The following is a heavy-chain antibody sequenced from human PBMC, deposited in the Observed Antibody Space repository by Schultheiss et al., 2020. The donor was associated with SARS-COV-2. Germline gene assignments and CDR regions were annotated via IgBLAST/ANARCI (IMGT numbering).Heavy chain of an antibody. Sequence: GGSLRLSCAASGFTFSSYALRWVRQAPGRGLEWVSSISTRSTYIHYADSVKGRFTISRDSANNSLHLQMNSLTAEDTAVYYCASLVTTRISSSYYAMDVWGQGTTVTVSS. CDR1: GFTFSSYA. D-gene: IGHD4-17*01. J-gene: IGHJ6*02. CDR3: ASLVTTRISSSYYAMDV. V-gene: IGHV3-21*01. CDR2: ISTRSTYI.